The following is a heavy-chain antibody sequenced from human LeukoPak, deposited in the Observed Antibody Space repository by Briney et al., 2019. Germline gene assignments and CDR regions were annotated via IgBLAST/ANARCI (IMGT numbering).Heavy chain of an antibody. CDR1: GYTFTSYA. V-gene: IGHV1-3*01. CDR2: INAGNGNT. D-gene: IGHD3-22*01. CDR3: AYSYYDSSGYYQLNFDY. J-gene: IGHJ4*02. Sequence: ASVKVSCKASGYTFTSYAMHWVRQAPGQRLEWMGWINAGNGNTKYSQKFQGRVTITRDTSASTVYMELSSLRSEDTAVYYCAYSYYDSSGYYQLNFDYWGQGTLVTVSS.